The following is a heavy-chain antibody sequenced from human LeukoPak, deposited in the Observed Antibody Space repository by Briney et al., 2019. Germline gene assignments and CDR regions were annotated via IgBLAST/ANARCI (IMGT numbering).Heavy chain of an antibody. CDR2: IYSSGNT. CDR1: GGSISSYY. J-gene: IGHJ4*02. CDR3: ARYHYGSGTGSGY. Sequence: SETLSLTCTVSGGSISSYYWSWIRQPPGKGLEWIGHIYSSGNTKYTSSLKSRVTISLDTSRNQFSLKLSSVTAADTAVYYCARYHYGSGTGSGYWGQGTLVTVSS. V-gene: IGHV4-59*12. D-gene: IGHD3-10*01.